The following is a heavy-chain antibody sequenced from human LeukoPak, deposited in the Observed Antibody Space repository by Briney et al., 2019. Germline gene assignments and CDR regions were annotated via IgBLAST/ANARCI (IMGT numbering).Heavy chain of an antibody. D-gene: IGHD4-17*01. CDR3: ARDDAATVTNYYYYGMDV. CDR2: ISSSGSTI. CDR1: GFTFSDYY. J-gene: IGHJ6*02. V-gene: IGHV3-11*01. Sequence: SGGSLRLSCAASGFTFSDYYMSWIRQAPGKGLEWVSYISSSGSTIYYADSVKGRFTISGDNAKNSLYLQMNSLRAEDTAVYYCARDDAATVTNYYYYGMDVWGQGTTVTVS.